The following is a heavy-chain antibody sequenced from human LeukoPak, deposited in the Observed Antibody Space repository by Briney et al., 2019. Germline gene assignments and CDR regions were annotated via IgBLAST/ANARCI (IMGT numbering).Heavy chain of an antibody. V-gene: IGHV3-9*01. CDR1: VFTFDDYA. Sequence: GGSLRLSCASSVFTFDDYAMHWARQAPGKGLEGVSGISWYSGSIGYADSVKGRFPISRDNAKNSLYLQMNSLRAGDTALYYCAKDLSFLGIAAAGTGFDYWGQGTLVTVSS. J-gene: IGHJ4*02. D-gene: IGHD6-13*01. CDR2: ISWYSGSI. CDR3: AKDLSFLGIAAAGTGFDY.